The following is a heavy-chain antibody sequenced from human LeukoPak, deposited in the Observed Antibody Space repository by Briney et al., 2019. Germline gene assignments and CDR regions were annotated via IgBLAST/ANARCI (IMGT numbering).Heavy chain of an antibody. D-gene: IGHD4-17*01. V-gene: IGHV3-23*01. CDR1: GFTFSSYA. Sequence: GGSLRLSCAASGFTFSSYAMIWVRQAPGKGLECISAIMGSGGITYYAESVKVRFTISRDNTKNTLYLQMNSLRAEDTAVYYSAKGEGYGDPFDYWGQGTLVTVSS. CDR2: IMGSGGIT. J-gene: IGHJ4*02. CDR3: AKGEGYGDPFDY.